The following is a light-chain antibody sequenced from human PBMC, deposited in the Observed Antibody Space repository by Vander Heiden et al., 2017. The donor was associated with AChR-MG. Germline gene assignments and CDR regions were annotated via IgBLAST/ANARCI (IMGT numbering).Light chain of an antibody. CDR3: HQRSTWPRGT. Sequence: EIVLTQSPATLSLSPGEMATLSCRASQTINYYLNWYQQKPGQAPRLLIHDATERATGIPARFSGSGSGTDFTLTISSLEPEDFAVYYCHQRSTWPRGTFGQGTKLETK. CDR2: DAT. V-gene: IGKV3-11*01. J-gene: IGKJ2*01. CDR1: QTINYY.